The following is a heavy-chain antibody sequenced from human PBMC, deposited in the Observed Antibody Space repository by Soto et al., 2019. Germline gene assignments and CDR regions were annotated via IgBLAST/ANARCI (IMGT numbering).Heavy chain of an antibody. CDR2: ISGSGGST. D-gene: IGHD3-22*01. V-gene: IGHV3-23*01. J-gene: IGHJ3*02. CDR1: GFTFSSYA. CDR3: AKDSGLRNYYDSSGYTLEDAFHI. Sequence: GGSLRLSCAASGFTFSSYAMSWVRQAPGKELEWVSAISGSGGSTYYADSVKGRFTISRDNSKNTLYLQMNSLRAEDTAVYYCAKDSGLRNYYDSSGYTLEDAFHIWRQGTMVT.